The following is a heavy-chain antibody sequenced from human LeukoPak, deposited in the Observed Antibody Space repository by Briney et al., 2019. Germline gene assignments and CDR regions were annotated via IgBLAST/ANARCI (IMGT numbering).Heavy chain of an antibody. D-gene: IGHD1-26*01. V-gene: IGHV4-59*01. Sequence: SETLSLTCSVSGVPISTYYWSWIRQSPGKRLEWIAYVYYNGDIMYNPSLKSRVTISVDTSKNQFSLKLSSVTAADTAVYYCARGSGSYYYYYYMDVWGKGTTVTVSS. CDR1: GVPISTYY. CDR3: ARGSGSYYYYYYMDV. J-gene: IGHJ6*03. CDR2: VYYNGDI.